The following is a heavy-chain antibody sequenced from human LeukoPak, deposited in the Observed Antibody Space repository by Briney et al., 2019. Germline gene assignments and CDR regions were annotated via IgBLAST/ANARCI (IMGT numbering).Heavy chain of an antibody. J-gene: IGHJ4*02. CDR3: ARGYNSSGVYYFDY. CDR1: GGSFSGYY. Sequence: SSETLSLTCAVYGGSFSGYYWSWIRQPPGKGLEWSGEINHSGSTNYNPSLKSRVTISVDTSKNQFSLKLSSVTAADTAVYYCARGYNSSGVYYFDYWGQGTLVTVSS. CDR2: INHSGST. D-gene: IGHD6-25*01. V-gene: IGHV4-34*01.